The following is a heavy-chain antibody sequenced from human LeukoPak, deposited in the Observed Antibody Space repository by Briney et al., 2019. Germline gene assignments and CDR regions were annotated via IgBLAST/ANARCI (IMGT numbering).Heavy chain of an antibody. CDR3: ATGAGGASYYFDY. J-gene: IGHJ4*02. CDR1: GFTFSSYS. V-gene: IGHV3-48*04. D-gene: IGHD3-16*01. Sequence: PGGSLRLSCAASGFTFSSYSMNWVRQAPGKGLEWVSYISSSSSTIYYADSVKGRFTISRDNAKNSLYLQMNSLRAEDTAVYYCATGAGGASYYFDYWGQGTLVTVSS. CDR2: ISSSSSTI.